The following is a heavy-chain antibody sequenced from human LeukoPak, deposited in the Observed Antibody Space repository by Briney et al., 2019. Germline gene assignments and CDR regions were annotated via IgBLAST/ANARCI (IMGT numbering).Heavy chain of an antibody. CDR3: ARFSGGSSDWFDP. J-gene: IGHJ5*02. V-gene: IGHV3-30*02. Sequence: HPGGSLRLSCAASGFTFSNYGMHWVRQAPGKGLDWVAFIRYDGSNTYYANSVKGRFTISRDNSKNTLYLQMNSLRVEDTAVYYCARFSGGSSDWFDPWGQGTLVTVSS. CDR2: IRYDGSNT. D-gene: IGHD2-15*01. CDR1: GFTFSNYG.